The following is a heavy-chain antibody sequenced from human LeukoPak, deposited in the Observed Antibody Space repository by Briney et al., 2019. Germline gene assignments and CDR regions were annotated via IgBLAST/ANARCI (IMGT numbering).Heavy chain of an antibody. CDR1: GGSISSGYY. CDR3: ARDGSSGWYPLNWFDP. D-gene: IGHD6-19*01. V-gene: IGHV4-38-2*02. Sequence: PSQTLSLTCTVSGGSISSGYYWGWIRQPPGKGLEWIGSIYHSGSTYYNPSLKSRVTISVDTSKNQFSLKLSSATAADTAVYYCARDGSSGWYPLNWFDPWGQGTLVTVSS. CDR2: IYHSGST. J-gene: IGHJ5*02.